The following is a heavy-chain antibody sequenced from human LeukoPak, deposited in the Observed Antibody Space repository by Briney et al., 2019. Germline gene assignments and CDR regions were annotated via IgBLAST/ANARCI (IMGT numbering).Heavy chain of an antibody. J-gene: IGHJ4*02. V-gene: IGHV1-2*02. D-gene: IGHD4-17*01. CDR1: GYTFTGYY. CDR3: AIGGSIYGDVDY. Sequence: ASVKVSCKASGYTFTGYYIHWVRQTPRQGLEWMGWINPNNGDTNYAQKFQGSVTMTRDTSISTGYMELSRLRSDDTAMYYCAIGGSIYGDVDYWGQGTLVTVS. CDR2: INPNNGDT.